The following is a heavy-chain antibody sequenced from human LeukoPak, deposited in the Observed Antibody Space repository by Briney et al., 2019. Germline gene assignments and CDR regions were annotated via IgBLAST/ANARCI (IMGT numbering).Heavy chain of an antibody. CDR2: INPNSGGT. J-gene: IGHJ3*02. CDR3: ARDPYLGDGSGWHDAFDI. Sequence: ASVKVSCKASGYTFTGYYMHWVRQAPGQGLEWMGWINPNSGGTNYAQKFQGRVTMTRDTSISTAYMELSRLRSDDTAVYYCARDPYLGDGSGWHDAFDIWGQGTMVTVSS. D-gene: IGHD6-19*01. V-gene: IGHV1-2*02. CDR1: GYTFTGYY.